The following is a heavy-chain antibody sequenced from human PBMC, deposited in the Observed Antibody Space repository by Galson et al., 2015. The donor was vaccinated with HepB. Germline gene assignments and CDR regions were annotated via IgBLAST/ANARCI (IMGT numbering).Heavy chain of an antibody. CDR3: ARGGIIYDILTGYFPT. J-gene: IGHJ5*02. CDR1: GGTFSSYA. Sequence: SVKVSCKASGGTFSSYAISWVRQAPGQGLEWMGGIIPIFGTANYAQKFQGRVTITADESTSTAYMELSSLRSEDTAVYYCARGGIIYDILTGYFPTWGQGTLVTVSS. V-gene: IGHV1-69*13. CDR2: IIPIFGTA. D-gene: IGHD3-9*01.